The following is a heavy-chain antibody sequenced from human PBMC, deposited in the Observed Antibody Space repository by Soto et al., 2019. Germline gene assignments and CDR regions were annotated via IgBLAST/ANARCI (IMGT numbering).Heavy chain of an antibody. CDR3: ARGKNYDYVWGSYRYYFDY. D-gene: IGHD3-16*02. CDR2: IYYSGST. V-gene: IGHV4-59*01. J-gene: IGHJ4*02. CDR1: GGSISRYY. Sequence: PSETLSLTCTVSGGSISRYYWSWSRQPPGKGLEWIGYIYYSGSTNYNPSLKSRVTISVDTSKNQFSLKLSSVTAADTAVYYCARGKNYDYVWGSYRYYFDYWGQGTLVTVSS.